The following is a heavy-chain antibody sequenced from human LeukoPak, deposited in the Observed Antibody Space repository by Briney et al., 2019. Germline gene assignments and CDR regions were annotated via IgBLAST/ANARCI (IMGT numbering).Heavy chain of an antibody. V-gene: IGHV4-59*08. CDR3: VRHLSAGRPAFDI. D-gene: IGHD2-15*01. CDR1: GGSINSYY. J-gene: IGHJ3*02. Sequence: PSETLSLTCTVSGGSINSYYWSWIRQPPGKGLEWIGYIYYSGSTNYNPSLKSRVTISVDTSNNKFSLKLTSLTAADTAVYYCVRHLSAGRPAFDIWGQGTMVTASS. CDR2: IYYSGST.